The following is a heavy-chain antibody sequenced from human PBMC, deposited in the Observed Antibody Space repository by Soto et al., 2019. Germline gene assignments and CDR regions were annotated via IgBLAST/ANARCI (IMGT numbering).Heavy chain of an antibody. CDR2: IGTAGDT. CDR3: ARDRWLGGMDL. D-gene: IGHD3-10*01. Sequence: PGGSLRLSCAASGFTFSNSDMHWVRQVTGKGLEWVSFIGTAGDTYYPGSVKGRFTISRENAKNSLYLQMNSLRAGDTAVYYCARDRWLGGMDLWGQGTTLTVSS. CDR1: GFTFSNSD. J-gene: IGHJ6*02. V-gene: IGHV3-13*01.